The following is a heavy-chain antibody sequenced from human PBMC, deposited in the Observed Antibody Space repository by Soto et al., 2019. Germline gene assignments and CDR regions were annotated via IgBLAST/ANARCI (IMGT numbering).Heavy chain of an antibody. Sequence: QVQLVESGGGVVQPGRSLRLSCAASGFPFSRNVMHWVRQAPGKGLEWVAAIFYDGSKKYYAESLKGRFIISRDNSQNTVSLDMNSLSHEDTAVYYCARASRDFWTGYPPSWFDTWGQGTLVTVSS. CDR3: ARASRDFWTGYPPSWFDT. CDR2: IFYDGSKK. D-gene: IGHD3-3*01. V-gene: IGHV3-30*03. J-gene: IGHJ5*02. CDR1: GFPFSRNV.